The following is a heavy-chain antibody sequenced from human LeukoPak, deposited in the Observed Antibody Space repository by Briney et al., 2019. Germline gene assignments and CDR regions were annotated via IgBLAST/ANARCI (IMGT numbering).Heavy chain of an antibody. D-gene: IGHD6-13*01. CDR1: GYTFSNHG. CDR2: ISAYNGNT. J-gene: IGHJ3*02. Sequence: GASVKVSCKASGYTFSNHGITWVRQAPGQGLEWMGWISAYNGNTNYAQKLQGRVTMTTDTSTSTAYMELRSLRSDDTAVYYCARDLAISGWVLLEQQLPDGAFDIWGQGTMVTVSS. V-gene: IGHV1-18*01. CDR3: ARDLAISGWVLLEQQLPDGAFDI.